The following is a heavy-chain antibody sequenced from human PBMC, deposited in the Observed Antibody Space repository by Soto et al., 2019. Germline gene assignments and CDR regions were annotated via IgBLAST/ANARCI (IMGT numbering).Heavy chain of an antibody. CDR3: ARERGGVLWFEYYYGMDV. D-gene: IGHD3-10*01. J-gene: IGHJ6*02. CDR2: INPSGGST. Sequence: QVQLVQSGAEVKKPGASVKVSCKASGYTFTSYYMHWVRQAPGQGLEWMGIINPSGGSTSYAQKFQGRVTMTRDTSTSTVYMELSSLRSEDTAVYYCARERGGVLWFEYYYGMDVWGQGTTVTVSS. V-gene: IGHV1-46*03. CDR1: GYTFTSYY.